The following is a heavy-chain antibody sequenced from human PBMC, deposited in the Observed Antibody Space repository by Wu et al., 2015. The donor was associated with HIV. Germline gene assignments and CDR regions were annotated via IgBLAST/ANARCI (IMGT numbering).Heavy chain of an antibody. V-gene: IGHV1-46*01. D-gene: IGHD5-18*01. CDR3: ARDGGRGYNYAFLDY. CDR2: INPSGGST. Sequence: QVQLVQSGAEVKKPGASVKVSCKASGYTFTSYYIHWVRQAPGQGLEWMGIINPSGGSTTYTQKFQDRVTMTRDTSTSTVYMKLSGLRSEDTAIYYCARDGGRGYNYAFLDYWGQGTLVTVSS. J-gene: IGHJ4*02. CDR1: GYTFTSYY.